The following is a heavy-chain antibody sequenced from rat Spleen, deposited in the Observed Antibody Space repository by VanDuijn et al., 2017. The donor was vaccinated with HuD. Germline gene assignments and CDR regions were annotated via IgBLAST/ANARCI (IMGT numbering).Heavy chain of an antibody. J-gene: IGHJ2*01. CDR2: ISTGGTNT. V-gene: IGHV5-27*01. CDR3: TTAGSTTDYYYAGGFDF. D-gene: IGHD1-6*01. Sequence: EVQLVESGGGLVQPGRSMKLSCAALGFTFSNYYMAWVRQAPTKGLEWVAYISTGGTNTYFRDSVKGRFTISRDNAKSTLYLQMDSLRSEDTATYYCTTAGSTTDYYYAGGFDFWGQGVMVTVSS. CDR1: GFTFSNYY.